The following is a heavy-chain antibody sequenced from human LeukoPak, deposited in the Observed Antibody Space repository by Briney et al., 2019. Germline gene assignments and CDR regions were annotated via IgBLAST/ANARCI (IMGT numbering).Heavy chain of an antibody. CDR2: ISYDGSNK. Sequence: GRSLRLSCAASGFTFSSYAMHWVRQAPGKGLEWVAVISYDGSNKYYADSVKGRFTISRDNSKNTLYLQMNSLRAEDTAVYYCARDVLYGEIPTFDYWGQGTLVTVSS. J-gene: IGHJ4*02. CDR1: GFTFSSYA. V-gene: IGHV3-30*04. CDR3: ARDVLYGEIPTFDY. D-gene: IGHD4-17*01.